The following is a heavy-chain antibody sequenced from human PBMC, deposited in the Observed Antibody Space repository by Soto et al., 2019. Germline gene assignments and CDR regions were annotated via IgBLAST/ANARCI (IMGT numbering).Heavy chain of an antibody. V-gene: IGHV4-4*02. J-gene: IGHJ5*02. CDR2: IYHSGST. CDR3: ARRIAAAEGWFDP. Sequence: PSETLSLTCAVSGGSISSSNWWSWVRQPPGKGLEWIGEIYHSGSTNYNPSLKSRVTISVDTSKNQFSLKLSSVTAADTAVYYCARRIAAAEGWFDPWGQGTLVTVSS. CDR1: GGSISSSNW. D-gene: IGHD6-13*01.